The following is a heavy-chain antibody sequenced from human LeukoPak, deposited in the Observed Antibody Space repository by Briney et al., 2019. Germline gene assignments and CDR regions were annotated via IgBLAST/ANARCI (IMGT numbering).Heavy chain of an antibody. V-gene: IGHV3-11*06. CDR1: GFTFSDYY. CDR3: ARRGGSTATGYYFDY. J-gene: IGHJ4*02. D-gene: IGHD3-10*01. Sequence: GGSLRLSCAASGFTFSDYYLSWIRQAPGKGLDWVSYISSSTSYTNYADSVKGRFTISRDNAKNSLYLHMNSLRAEDTAVYYCARRGGSTATGYYFDYWGQGTLVTVSS. CDR2: ISSSTSYT.